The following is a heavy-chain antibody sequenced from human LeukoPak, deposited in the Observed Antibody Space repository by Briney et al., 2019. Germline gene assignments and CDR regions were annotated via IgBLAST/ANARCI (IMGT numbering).Heavy chain of an antibody. V-gene: IGHV1-46*01. CDR3: ARGPDEYDILTHSYYFDY. Sequence: GASVKVSCKAFGYTFTSNYMHWVRQAPGQGPEWMGVISPSGGSTTYAQKFQGRVTMTRDTSISTAYMELSRLRSDDTAVYYCARGPDEYDILTHSYYFDYWGQGTLVTVSS. J-gene: IGHJ4*02. D-gene: IGHD3-9*01. CDR1: GYTFTSNY. CDR2: ISPSGGST.